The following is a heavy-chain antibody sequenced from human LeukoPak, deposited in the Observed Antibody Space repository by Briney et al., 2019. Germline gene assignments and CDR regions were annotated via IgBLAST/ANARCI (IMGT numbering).Heavy chain of an antibody. CDR3: ARRFCSDGSCMYYFDY. V-gene: IGHV5-51*01. CDR1: GYSFTTYW. CDR2: IYPDDSDT. Sequence: GESLKISCKGSGYSFTTYWIGWVRQMPGKGLEWMGIIYPDDSDTRHSPSFQGQVTISADKSINTAYLQWSSLKASDTAIYYCARRFCSDGSCMYYFDYWGQGTLVTVSS. J-gene: IGHJ4*02. D-gene: IGHD2-15*01.